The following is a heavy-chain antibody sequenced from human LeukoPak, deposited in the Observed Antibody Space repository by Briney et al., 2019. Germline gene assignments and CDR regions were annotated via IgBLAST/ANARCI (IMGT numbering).Heavy chain of an antibody. D-gene: IGHD2/OR15-2a*01. CDR1: GASVSSSH. CDR3: SEGYFEPFDH. J-gene: IGHJ4*02. CDR2: LSYTGKK. Sequence: KPSETLSLTCVVSGASVSSSHWNWIRQLPGKGLEWIGCLSYTGKKDYNPSLTSRVTISLDTSKNQVSLKLRSVTAADTAVYYCSEGYFEPFDHWGQGTLVTVSS. V-gene: IGHV4-59*02.